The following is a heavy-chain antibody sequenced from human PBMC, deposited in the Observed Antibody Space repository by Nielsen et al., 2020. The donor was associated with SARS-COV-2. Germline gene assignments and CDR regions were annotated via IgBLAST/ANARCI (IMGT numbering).Heavy chain of an antibody. Sequence: ASVKVSCNASGYSFTSYEINWVRQATGQGLEWMGWMNPTSGNTGYAQKFQGRVTMTRSTSTSTAYMELHSLGSEDTAVYYCASCKGDGKYFDCEGFAYWGQGTLVTVSS. D-gene: IGHD3-9*01. V-gene: IGHV1-8*02. J-gene: IGHJ4*02. CDR1: GYSFTSYE. CDR3: ASCKGDGKYFDCEGFAY. CDR2: MNPTSGNT.